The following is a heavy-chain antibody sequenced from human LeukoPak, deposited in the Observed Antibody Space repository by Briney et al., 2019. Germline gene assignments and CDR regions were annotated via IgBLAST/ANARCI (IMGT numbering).Heavy chain of an antibody. Sequence: SQTLSLTCTVSGGSISSGSYDWSWIRQPAGKGLEWIGRIYTSGSTNYNPSLKSRVTISVDTSKNQFSLKLSSVTAADTAVYYCARSVGQLELGYYYYMDVWGKGTTVTVSS. CDR1: GGSISSGSYD. V-gene: IGHV4-61*02. D-gene: IGHD1-7*01. J-gene: IGHJ6*03. CDR3: ARSVGQLELGYYYYMDV. CDR2: IYTSGST.